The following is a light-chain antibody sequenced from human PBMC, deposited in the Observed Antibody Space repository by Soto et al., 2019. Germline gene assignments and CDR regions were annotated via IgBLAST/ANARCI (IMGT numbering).Light chain of an antibody. CDR3: QQYYSYPRT. V-gene: IGKV1-8*01. J-gene: IGKJ1*01. Sequence: AIRMTQSPSSFSASTGDRVTITCRASQGISSYLAWYQQKPGKAPKLLIYAASTLQSGVPSRFSSSGSGTDFTLTICCLQSEDFATYYCQQYYSYPRTFGQGTKVEIK. CDR1: QGISSY. CDR2: AAS.